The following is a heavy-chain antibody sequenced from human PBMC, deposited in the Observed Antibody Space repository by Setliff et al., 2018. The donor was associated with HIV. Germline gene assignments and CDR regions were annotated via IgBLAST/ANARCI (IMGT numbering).Heavy chain of an antibody. D-gene: IGHD3-16*01. Sequence: PSETLSLTCAVYGGSLSGYHWSWIRQSPEKGLEWIGEINHSGSTNYSPSLKSRVTILVDTSKNQFSLHLTSVTAADTAVYYCARVGGSPPYYYYYMDVWGTGTTVTVSS. CDR1: GGSLSGYH. J-gene: IGHJ6*03. CDR2: INHSGST. V-gene: IGHV4-34*01. CDR3: ARVGGSPPYYYYYMDV.